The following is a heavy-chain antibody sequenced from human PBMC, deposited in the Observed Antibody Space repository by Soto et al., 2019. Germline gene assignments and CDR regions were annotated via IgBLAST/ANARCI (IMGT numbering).Heavy chain of an antibody. CDR3: ARGPILPGATSWLDP. CDR1: GGIFSSFS. V-gene: IGHV1-69*01. Sequence: QVQLVQSGAEVKTPRSSVEVSCKASGGIFSSFSITWVRQVPGHGLEWMGGIIPMTGTPNYAEKCQGRLTLTADASTRTAYLVLSSLKSEDTAVYYCARGPILPGATSWLDPWGEGTVVIVSS. CDR2: IIPMTGTP. J-gene: IGHJ5*02. D-gene: IGHD2-2*01.